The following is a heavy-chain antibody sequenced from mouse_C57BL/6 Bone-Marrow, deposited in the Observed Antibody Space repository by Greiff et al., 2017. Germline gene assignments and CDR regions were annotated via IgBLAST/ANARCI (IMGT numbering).Heavy chain of an antibody. CDR1: GFTFSDYG. V-gene: IGHV5-17*01. Sequence: EVKLVESGGGLVKPGGSLTLSCAASGFTFSDYGMHWVRQAPEKGLEWVAYISSGSSTIYYADTVKGRFTISRDNAKNTLFLQMTSLRSEDTAMYYCARNGYYPFDYWGQGTTLTVSS. CDR3: ARNGYYPFDY. D-gene: IGHD2-3*01. J-gene: IGHJ2*01. CDR2: ISSGSSTI.